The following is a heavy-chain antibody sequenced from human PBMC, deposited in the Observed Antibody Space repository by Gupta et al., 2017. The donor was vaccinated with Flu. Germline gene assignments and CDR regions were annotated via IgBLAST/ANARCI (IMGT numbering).Heavy chain of an antibody. V-gene: IGHV1-2*02. D-gene: IGHD6-13*01. Sequence: QAPLVQSGAEVKKPGASVKVSCKASGYTFTGYYIHWVRQAPGQGLEWMGSIIPNSGGTNYAQKFQGRVTMTVDTSINTAYMELNTLRSDDTAVYYCARDVYASIWEYYFDYWGQGTLVTVSS. J-gene: IGHJ4*02. CDR2: IIPNSGGT. CDR3: ARDVYASIWEYYFDY. CDR1: GYTFTGYY.